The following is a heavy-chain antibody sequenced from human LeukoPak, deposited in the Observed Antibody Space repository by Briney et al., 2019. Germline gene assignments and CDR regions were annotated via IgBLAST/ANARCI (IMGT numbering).Heavy chain of an antibody. CDR1: GGSIGTYY. CDR3: ASLRVPGDFDY. V-gene: IGHV4-59*01. J-gene: IGHJ4*02. D-gene: IGHD3-16*01. Sequence: SETLSLTCTVSGGSIGTYYWSWIRQPPGKGLEWIGYIYYNGYTDYNPSLKSRVTISVHTSKNQFSLKLSSVTAADTAVYYCASLRVPGDFDYWGQGTLVTVSS. CDR2: IYYNGYT.